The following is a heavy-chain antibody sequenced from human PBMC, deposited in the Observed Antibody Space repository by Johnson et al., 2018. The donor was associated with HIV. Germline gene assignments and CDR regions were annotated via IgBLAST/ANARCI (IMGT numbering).Heavy chain of an antibody. J-gene: IGHJ3*02. Sequence: QVQLVESGGGVVQPGGSLRLSCAASGFTFSSYAMHWVRQAPGKGLEWVAVIWYDGSNKYYADSVKGRFTISRDNSKNTLYLQMNSLRAEDTAVYYCGVLWFREWVAFDIWGQGTMVTVSS. CDR3: GVLWFREWVAFDI. V-gene: IGHV3-33*01. D-gene: IGHD3-10*01. CDR1: GFTFSSYA. CDR2: IWYDGSNK.